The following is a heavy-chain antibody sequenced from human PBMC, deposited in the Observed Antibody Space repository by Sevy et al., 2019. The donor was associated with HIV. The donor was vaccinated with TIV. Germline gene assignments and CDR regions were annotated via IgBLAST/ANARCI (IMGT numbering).Heavy chain of an antibody. D-gene: IGHD3-22*01. V-gene: IGHV3-9*01. CDR1: GFNFKGYS. J-gene: IGHJ4*02. Sequence: GGSLRLSCAASGFNFKGYSMHWIRQAPGKGLEWVSIISWNSDNRAYVDSVKGRFTISRDEAKKSVYLQMNSLRAEDTALYYCAKDFYYESSDYYGTFDCWGQGTLVTVSS. CDR3: AKDFYYESSDYYGTFDC. CDR2: ISWNSDNR.